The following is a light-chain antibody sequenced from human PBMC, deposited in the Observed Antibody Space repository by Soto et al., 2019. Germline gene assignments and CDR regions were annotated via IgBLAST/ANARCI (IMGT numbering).Light chain of an antibody. V-gene: IGKV1-33*01. CDR3: QQRT. CDR1: QDISNY. Sequence: DIQMTQSPSSLSASVGDRVTITCQASQDISNYLNWYQQKPVKAPKLLIYDASNLETGVPSRFSGSGSGTDFTFTISSLQPEDIATYYCQQRTFGQGTKLEIK. CDR2: DAS. J-gene: IGKJ2*01.